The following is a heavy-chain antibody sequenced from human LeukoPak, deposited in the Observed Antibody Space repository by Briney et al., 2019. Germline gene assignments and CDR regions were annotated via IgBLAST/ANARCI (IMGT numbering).Heavy chain of an antibody. Sequence: GGSLRLSCAASGFTFSSYAMSWVRQAPGKGLEWVSAISSSGGSTYYADSVKGPFTISRDNSKNKLYVQMNSLRAGDTAVYYCAKDVGYSSSSRGWFDPWGQGTLVTVSS. J-gene: IGHJ5*02. V-gene: IGHV3-23*01. CDR2: ISSSGGST. CDR1: GFTFSSYA. CDR3: AKDVGYSSSSRGWFDP. D-gene: IGHD6-6*01.